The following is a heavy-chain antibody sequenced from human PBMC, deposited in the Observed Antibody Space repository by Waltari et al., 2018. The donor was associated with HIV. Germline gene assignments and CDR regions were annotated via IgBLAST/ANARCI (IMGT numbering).Heavy chain of an antibody. J-gene: IGHJ4*02. CDR2: IYPGDSDT. V-gene: IGHV5-51*03. Sequence: EVQLVQSGAQVKQPGESLKISCKASGYSFTTYWIGWVRQLPGKGLEWMGIIYPGDSDTRYSPSFQGQVTISADKSISTAYLQWSSLQASDTAMYYCTKGMYANEDYFGYWGQGTLVTVSS. D-gene: IGHD2-8*01. CDR3: TKGMYANEDYFGY. CDR1: GYSFTTYW.